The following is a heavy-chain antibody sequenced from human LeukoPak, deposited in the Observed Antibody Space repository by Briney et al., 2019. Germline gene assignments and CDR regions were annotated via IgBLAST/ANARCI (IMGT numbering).Heavy chain of an antibody. CDR2: ISSSSSYI. D-gene: IGHD2-15*01. V-gene: IGHV3-21*01. CDR3: ARGGGYCSGGSCYYFDY. J-gene: IGHJ4*02. Sequence: SGGSLRLSCAASGFTFSSYSMNWVRQAPGEGLEWVSSISSSSSYICYADSAKGRFTISRDNAKNSLYLQMNSLRAEDTAVYYCARGGGYCSGGSCYYFDYWGQGTLVTVSS. CDR1: GFTFSSYS.